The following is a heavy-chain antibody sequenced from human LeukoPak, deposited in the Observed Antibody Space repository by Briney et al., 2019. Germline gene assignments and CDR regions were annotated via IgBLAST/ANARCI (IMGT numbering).Heavy chain of an antibody. CDR1: GGSISSRSYY. J-gene: IGHJ4*02. V-gene: IGHV4-39*07. Sequence: SETLSLTCTVSGGSISSRSYYWGWIRQPPGKGLEWIGSIYYSGSTYYNPSLKSRVTISVDTSKNQFSLKLSSVTAADTAVYYCARADGSGSYYFFDYWGQGTLVTVSS. CDR2: IYYSGST. D-gene: IGHD3-10*01. CDR3: ARADGSGSYYFFDY.